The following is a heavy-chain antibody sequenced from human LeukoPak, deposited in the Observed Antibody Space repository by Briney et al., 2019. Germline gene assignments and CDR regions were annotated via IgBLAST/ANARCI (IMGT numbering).Heavy chain of an antibody. CDR1: GGSISSGGYY. CDR2: IYYSGST. V-gene: IGHV4-31*03. Sequence: SETLSLTCTVSGGSISSGGYYWSWIRQHPGKGLEWIGYIYYSGSTYYNPSLKSRVTISVDTPKNQFSLKLSSVTAADTAVYYCARENYYDSSGYFDYWGQGTLVTVSS. J-gene: IGHJ4*02. D-gene: IGHD3-22*01. CDR3: ARENYYDSSGYFDY.